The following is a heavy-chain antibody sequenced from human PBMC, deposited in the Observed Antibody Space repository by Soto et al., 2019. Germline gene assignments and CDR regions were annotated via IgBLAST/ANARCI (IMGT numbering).Heavy chain of an antibody. Sequence: GGSLRLSCAASGFTFNNYAMNWVRQAPGKGLEWVSAIGTDSDTYYADSVKGRFTISRDNSRTTLYLQMNSLRAEDTALYYCAKKYPGIRPFDYWGQGTLVTVS. CDR1: GFTFNNYA. D-gene: IGHD2-2*01. J-gene: IGHJ4*02. CDR2: IGTDSDT. CDR3: AKKYPGIRPFDY. V-gene: IGHV3-23*01.